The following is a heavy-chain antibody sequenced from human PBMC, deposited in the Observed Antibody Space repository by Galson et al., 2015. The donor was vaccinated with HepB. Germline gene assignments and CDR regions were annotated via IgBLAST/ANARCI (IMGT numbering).Heavy chain of an antibody. J-gene: IGHJ5*01. D-gene: IGHD3-3*02. CDR2: IYRDGDT. CDR3: ARGAFASEAPRASGWLDS. CDR1: GLTVSSNE. Sequence: LRLSCAPSGLTVSSNEMSWVRQAPGKGLEWVSVIYRDGDTDYADSVKGRFTISRDNSGNTLYLQLNSLRTEDTAVYYCARGAFASEAPRASGWLDSWGQGTLVTVSS. V-gene: IGHV3-53*01.